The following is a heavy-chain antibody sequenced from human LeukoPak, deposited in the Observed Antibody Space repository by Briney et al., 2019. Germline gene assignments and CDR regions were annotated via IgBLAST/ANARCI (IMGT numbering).Heavy chain of an antibody. CDR1: GFTLSGHF. CDR2: ISINGDKT. Sequence: GGSLRLSCSASGFTLSGHFMHWVRQAPGKGLEYVSGISINGDKTYYAESVKGRFTISRDNSKNTLYLQLSSLRVEDTAVYYCIKDRIGTWSFDHWGQGTLLTVSS. D-gene: IGHD1-26*01. J-gene: IGHJ4*02. V-gene: IGHV3-64D*06. CDR3: IKDRIGTWSFDH.